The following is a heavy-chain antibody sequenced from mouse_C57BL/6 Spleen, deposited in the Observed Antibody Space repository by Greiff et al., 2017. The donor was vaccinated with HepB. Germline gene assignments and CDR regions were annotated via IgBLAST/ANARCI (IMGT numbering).Heavy chain of an antibody. Sequence: EVQLVASGGGLVKPGGSLKLSCAASGFTFSSYTMSWVRQTPEKRLEWVATISGGGGNTYYPDSVKGRFTISRDNAKNTRYLQMSSLRSEDTALYYGARQANWDPYYFDYWGQGTTLTVSS. CDR3: ARQANWDPYYFDY. V-gene: IGHV5-9*01. D-gene: IGHD4-1*01. CDR1: GFTFSSYT. J-gene: IGHJ2*01. CDR2: ISGGGGNT.